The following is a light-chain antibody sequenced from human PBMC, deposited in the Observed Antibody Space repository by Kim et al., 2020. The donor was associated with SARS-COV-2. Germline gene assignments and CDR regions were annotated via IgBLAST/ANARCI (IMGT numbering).Light chain of an antibody. V-gene: IGLV2-8*01. CDR2: DVN. CDR1: SSVVGYNF. J-gene: IGLJ1*01. CDR3: SSYAGTNNVDV. Sequence: GQVATTSGAASSSVVGYNFVSWHQQHPGTAPKLIIYDVNKRPSGVPNRFSGSKSGTTASLTVSGLQAEDEADYYCSSYAGTNNVDVFGTGTKVTVL.